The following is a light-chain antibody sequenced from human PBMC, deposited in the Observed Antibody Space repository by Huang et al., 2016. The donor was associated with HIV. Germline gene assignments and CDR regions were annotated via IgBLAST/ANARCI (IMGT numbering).Light chain of an antibody. V-gene: IGKV4-1*01. Sequence: TQSPDSLAVSLGERATINCKSSQSVFYSSNNKNYLAWYQQKPGQPPKLLIYWASTRESGVPYRFSGSGSGTDFTLTISSLQAEDVAVYYCQQYYSTPITFAQGTRLEIK. J-gene: IGKJ5*01. CDR3: QQYYSTPIT. CDR2: WAS. CDR1: QSVFYSSNNKNY.